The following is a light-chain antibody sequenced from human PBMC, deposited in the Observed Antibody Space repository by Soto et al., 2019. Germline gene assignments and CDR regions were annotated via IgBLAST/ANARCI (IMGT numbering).Light chain of an antibody. V-gene: IGKV3-20*01. Sequence: EIVLTQSPGTLSLSPGERATLSCRASQSVSSSYLAWYQQKPGQAPRLLIYGASSRATGIPDRFSGSGSGTDCTLTISRMEPEDFAVYYCQQYGSSLVTFGQGNKLEIK. J-gene: IGKJ2*01. CDR3: QQYGSSLVT. CDR2: GAS. CDR1: QSVSSSY.